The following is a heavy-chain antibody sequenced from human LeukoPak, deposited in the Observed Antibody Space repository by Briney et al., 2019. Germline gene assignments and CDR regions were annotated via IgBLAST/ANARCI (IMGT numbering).Heavy chain of an antibody. Sequence: GGSLRLSCAASGFTFSTHAMHWVRQAPGKGLEWVAVVSHDGNTKYYTDSVKARFTISRANSKNTLYLQMNGLRTDDTAVYYCARAIVGTENFDYWGQGTLVTVSS. J-gene: IGHJ4*02. CDR1: GFTFSTHA. CDR3: ARAIVGTENFDY. D-gene: IGHD5-12*01. V-gene: IGHV3-30*10. CDR2: VSHDGNTK.